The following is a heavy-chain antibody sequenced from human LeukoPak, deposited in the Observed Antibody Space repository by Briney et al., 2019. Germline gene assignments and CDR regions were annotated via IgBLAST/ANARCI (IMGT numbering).Heavy chain of an antibody. CDR1: GFTFSRNN. CDR2: ISSSSSYI. J-gene: IGHJ4*02. Sequence: GGSLRLSCAASGFTFSRNNMNWVRQAPGKGLEWVSSISSSSSYIYYADSVKGRFTISRDNAKNSLYLQMNSLRAEDTAVYYCARRLRRNYFDYWGQGTLVTVSS. CDR3: ARRLRRNYFDY. D-gene: IGHD4-17*01. V-gene: IGHV3-21*01.